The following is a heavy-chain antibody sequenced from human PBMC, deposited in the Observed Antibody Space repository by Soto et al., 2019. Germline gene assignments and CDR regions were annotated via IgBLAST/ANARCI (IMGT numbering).Heavy chain of an antibody. J-gene: IGHJ6*02. D-gene: IGHD3-3*01. CDR3: AREALTPRLRFLGWLLYRGVAYYYGMDV. Sequence: ASVKVSCKASGYTFTSYYMHWVRQAPGQGLEWMGIINPSGGSTSYAQKFQGRVTMTRDTSTSTVYMELSSLRSEDTAVYYCAREALTPRLRFLGWLLYRGVAYYYGMDVWGQGTTVTVSS. CDR2: INPSGGST. CDR1: GYTFTSYY. V-gene: IGHV1-46*01.